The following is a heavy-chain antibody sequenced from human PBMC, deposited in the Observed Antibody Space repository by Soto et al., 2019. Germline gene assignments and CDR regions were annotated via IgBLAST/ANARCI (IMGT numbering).Heavy chain of an antibody. V-gene: IGHV4-39*01. CDR3: ARRAVTYDY. J-gene: IGHJ4*02. CDR1: GGSISSSSYY. D-gene: IGHD4-17*01. CDR2: IYYSGST. Sequence: SENLSLTCTVSGGSISSSSYYWGWIRQPPGKGLEWIGSIYYSGSTYYNPSLKSRVTISVDTSKNQFSLKLSSVTAADTAVYYCARRAVTYDYWGQGTLVTVS.